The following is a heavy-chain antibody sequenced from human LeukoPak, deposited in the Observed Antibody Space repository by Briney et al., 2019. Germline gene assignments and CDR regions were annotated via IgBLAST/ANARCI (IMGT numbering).Heavy chain of an antibody. CDR1: GGSMSSENEY. V-gene: IGHV4-39*01. CDR2: GYNTGST. CDR3: ARHILEEHWFDP. J-gene: IGHJ5*02. D-gene: IGHD1-1*01. Sequence: SETLSLTCSVSGGSMSSENEYWGWIRQTPGKGLEWIGNGYNTGSTDYNPSLKRRFSISIDTSNNQFSLKVTSVTAADTAVYYCARHILEEHWFDPWGLGTLVIVSS.